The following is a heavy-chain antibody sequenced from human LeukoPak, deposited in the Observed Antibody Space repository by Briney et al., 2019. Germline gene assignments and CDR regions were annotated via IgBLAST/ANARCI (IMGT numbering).Heavy chain of an antibody. CDR1: GFTFSSYG. CDR2: ISYDGSNK. J-gene: IGHJ4*02. Sequence: PGRSLRLSCAASGFTFSSYGMHWVRQAPGKGLEWVAVISYDGSNKYYADSVKGRFTISRDNSKNTLYLQMNSLRVDDTAVYYCARELAVWGQGTLVTVSS. V-gene: IGHV3-30*03. CDR3: ARELAV.